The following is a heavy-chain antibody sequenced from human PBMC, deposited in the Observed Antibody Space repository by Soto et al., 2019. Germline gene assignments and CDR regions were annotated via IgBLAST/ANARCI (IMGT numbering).Heavy chain of an antibody. Sequence: PGGSLRLSCAASGFTFSSYGMHWVRQAPGKGLDWVAVIWFDGTNKYYADSVKGRFTISRDNSKNTLYLQMNSLRAEDTAVYYCARDLDSGYDFESPLFDYWGQGTLVTVSS. J-gene: IGHJ4*02. CDR1: GFTFSSYG. V-gene: IGHV3-33*01. CDR3: ARDLDSGYDFESPLFDY. D-gene: IGHD5-12*01. CDR2: IWFDGTNK.